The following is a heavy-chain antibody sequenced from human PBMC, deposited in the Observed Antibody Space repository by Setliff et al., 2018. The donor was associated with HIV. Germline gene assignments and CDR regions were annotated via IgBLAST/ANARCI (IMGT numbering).Heavy chain of an antibody. J-gene: IGHJ4*02. D-gene: IGHD3-10*01. V-gene: IGHV1-69-2*01. CDR1: GYTLSGYY. CDR3: ATFLFRDSTDPYYRPPGDFPLYYFDY. CDR2: IDPEDGET. Sequence: ASVKVSCKASGYTLSGYYMHWVQQAPGKGLEWMGRIDPEDGETLYAEKFRGRVAMTADMSTNTAYLELGSLRSEDTAVYYCATFLFRDSTDPYYRPPGDFPLYYFDYWAQGTLVTVSS.